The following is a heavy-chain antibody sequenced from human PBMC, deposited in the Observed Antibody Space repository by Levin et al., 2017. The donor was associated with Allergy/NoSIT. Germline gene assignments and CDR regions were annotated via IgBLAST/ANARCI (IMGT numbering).Heavy chain of an antibody. CDR1: GYTFTNYF. V-gene: IGHV1-46*01. J-gene: IGHJ4*02. CDR2: LDPANGRT. CDR3: ARDTLFKGPPMAGLE. D-gene: IGHD3-10*02. Sequence: GESLKISCKASGYTFTNYFIHWIRQAPGQGLEWMAKLDPANGRTKFAQNFQGRISMTRDTSTTTVYMELSRLRSDDTAMYYCARDTLFKGPPMAGLEWGQGTLVTVSS.